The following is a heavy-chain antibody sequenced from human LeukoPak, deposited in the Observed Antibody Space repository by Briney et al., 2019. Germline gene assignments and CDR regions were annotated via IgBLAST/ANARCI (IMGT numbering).Heavy chain of an antibody. CDR1: GYTFTCYY. D-gene: IGHD6-25*01. J-gene: IGHJ5*02. CDR2: INPNSGGT. Sequence: ASVKVSCKASGYTFTCYYMHWVGQAPGQGGEWMGRINPNSGGTNYAQKFQGRGTMTRDTSISTAYMELSRLRSDDTAVYYCARERQNWFDPWGQGTLVTVSS. CDR3: ARERQNWFDP. V-gene: IGHV1-2*06.